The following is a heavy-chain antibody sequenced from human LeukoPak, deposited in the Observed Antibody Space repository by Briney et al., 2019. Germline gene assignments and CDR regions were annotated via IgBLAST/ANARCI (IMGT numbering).Heavy chain of an antibody. Sequence: ASVKVSCKASGYTFTGYYIHWVRQAPGQGLEWMGRMHPDSAVTNFAQRFQDRVTMTRDTSISTAYTELTGLRSDDTAVYFCARSIVGGYFPLDYWGQGTLLTVSS. CDR2: MHPDSAVT. D-gene: IGHD3-10*01. CDR1: GYTFTGYY. J-gene: IGHJ4*02. CDR3: ARSIVGGYFPLDY. V-gene: IGHV1-2*06.